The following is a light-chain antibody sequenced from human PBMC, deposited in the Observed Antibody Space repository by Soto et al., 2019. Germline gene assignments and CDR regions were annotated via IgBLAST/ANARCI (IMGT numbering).Light chain of an antibody. Sequence: DIQMTQSPSSLSASVGDRVTITCRASESISRYLNWYQQKPGKAPKLLIYAASSLQGGVPSRFSGSGSGTDFTLTSGSLQPEDSAIYFCQQSYSILTFGGGTKVEIK. V-gene: IGKV1-39*01. CDR2: AAS. CDR1: ESISRY. CDR3: QQSYSILT. J-gene: IGKJ4*01.